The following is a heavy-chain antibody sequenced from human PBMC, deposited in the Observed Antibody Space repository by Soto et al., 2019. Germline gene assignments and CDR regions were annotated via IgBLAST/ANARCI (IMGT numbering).Heavy chain of an antibody. CDR3: AREWLRYKGGFDY. J-gene: IGHJ4*02. Sequence: QVQLVQSGAEVKKPGSSVKVSCKASGGTFSSYTISWVRQAPGQGLEWMGRIIPILGIANYAQKFQGRVTITADKSTSTAYMELSSLRSEDTAVYYCAREWLRYKGGFDYWGQGTLVTVSS. CDR1: GGTFSSYT. V-gene: IGHV1-69*08. CDR2: IIPILGIA. D-gene: IGHD5-12*01.